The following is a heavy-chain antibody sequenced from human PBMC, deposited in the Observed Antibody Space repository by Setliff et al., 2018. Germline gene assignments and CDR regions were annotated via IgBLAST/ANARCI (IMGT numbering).Heavy chain of an antibody. J-gene: IGHJ3*01. CDR1: GDTFSSSA. V-gene: IGHV1-18*01. D-gene: IGHD2-15*01. Sequence: ASVKVSCKASGDTFSSSAISWVRQALGQGLEWVGRISSYNDITNYAQRFHGRVTLTTDMSTSAAYMELRSLGSDDTAVYYCAISTLSSCSGGTCPNVFDFWGQGTMVTVSS. CDR2: ISSYNDIT. CDR3: AISTLSSCSGGTCPNVFDF.